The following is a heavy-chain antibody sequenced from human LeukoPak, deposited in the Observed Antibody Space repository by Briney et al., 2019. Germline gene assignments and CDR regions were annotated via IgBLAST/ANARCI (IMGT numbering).Heavy chain of an antibody. CDR3: ARDRRRAWYYGMDV. CDR2: IYYSGST. V-gene: IGHV4-59*01. Sequence: SETQSLTCTVSGGSISSYYWSWIRQPPGKGLEWIGYIYYSGSTNYNPSLKSRVTISVDTSKNQFSLKLSSVTAADTAVYYCARDRRRAWYYGMDVWGKGTTVTVSS. J-gene: IGHJ6*04. CDR1: GGSISSYY.